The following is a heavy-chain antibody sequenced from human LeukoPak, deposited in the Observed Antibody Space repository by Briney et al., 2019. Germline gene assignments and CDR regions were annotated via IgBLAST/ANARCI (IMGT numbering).Heavy chain of an antibody. D-gene: IGHD1-26*01. V-gene: IGHV3-15*01. Sequence: GGSLRLSCAASGFTFTHAWMNWVRQAPGKGLEWVGRIKTDYAGGTTDYAAPVKGRFTISRDDSDSTLYLQMHSLKTEDTAIYYCTTIYMGATFDFWGQGALVAVSS. J-gene: IGHJ4*02. CDR1: GFTFTHAW. CDR3: TTIYMGATFDF. CDR2: IKTDYAGGTT.